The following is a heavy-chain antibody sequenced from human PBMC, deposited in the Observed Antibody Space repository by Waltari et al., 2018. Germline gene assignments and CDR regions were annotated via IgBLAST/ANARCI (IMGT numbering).Heavy chain of an antibody. CDR1: GFTVSSNY. CDR3: AREFRGTAAAGYFDY. D-gene: IGHD6-13*01. V-gene: IGHV3-53*01. J-gene: IGHJ4*02. CDR2: SFRGGST. Sequence: EVQLVESGGGLIQPGGSLRLSCAASGFTVSSNYMSWVRQAPGKGRGWVPGSFRGGSTYYVDSVKGRFTISRDNSKNTLYLQMNSLRAEDTAVYYCAREFRGTAAAGYFDYWGQGTLVTVSS.